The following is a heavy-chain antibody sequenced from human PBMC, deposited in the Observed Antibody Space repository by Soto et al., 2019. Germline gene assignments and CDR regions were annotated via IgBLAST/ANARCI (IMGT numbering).Heavy chain of an antibody. J-gene: IGHJ6*03. D-gene: IGHD5-12*01. CDR1: GGSISSYY. CDR2: IYYSGST. Sequence: QVQLQESGPGLVKPSETLSLTCTVSGGSISSYYWSWIRQPPGKGLEWIGYIYYSGSTNYNPSLKSRVTISVDTSKNQFSLKLSSVTAADTAVYYCARVSADSGYAGYYYYYYMDVWGKGTTVTVSS. CDR3: ARVSADSGYAGYYYYYYMDV. V-gene: IGHV4-59*01.